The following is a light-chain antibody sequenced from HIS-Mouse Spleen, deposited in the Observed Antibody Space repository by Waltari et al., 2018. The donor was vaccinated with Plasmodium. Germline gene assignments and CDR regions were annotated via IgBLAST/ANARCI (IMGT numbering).Light chain of an antibody. CDR3: QQYGSSPLYT. J-gene: IGKJ2*01. V-gene: IGKV3-20*01. CDR2: GAS. CDR1: QSVSSIY. Sequence: EIVLTQSPGTLSLSPGERATLSCRASQSVSSIYLAWYQQKPGQAPRLLIYGASSRGNGIPDRFSGSGSGTDFTLTISRLEPEDFAVYYCQQYGSSPLYTFGQGTKLEIK.